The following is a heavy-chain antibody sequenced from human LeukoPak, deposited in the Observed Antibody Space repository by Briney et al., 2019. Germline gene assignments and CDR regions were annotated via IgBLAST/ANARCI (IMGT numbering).Heavy chain of an antibody. CDR1: GFTFSSYA. D-gene: IGHD6-6*01. V-gene: IGHV3-23*01. J-gene: IGHJ4*02. CDR3: ARGEGASIASRQDY. Sequence: GGSLRLSCAASGFTFSSYAMSWVRQAPGKGLEWVSAISGSGGSTYYADSVKGRFTISRDNSKNTLYLQMNSLRAEDTAVYYCARGEGASIASRQDYWGQGTLVTVSS. CDR2: ISGSGGST.